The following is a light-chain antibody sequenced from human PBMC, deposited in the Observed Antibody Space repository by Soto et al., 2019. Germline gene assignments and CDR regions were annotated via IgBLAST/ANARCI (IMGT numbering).Light chain of an antibody. CDR2: AAS. Sequence: EIVMTQSPATLSVSPGERVNLSCRASQTVTSNLAWYQQKPGQAPRLLISAASTRATGIPARFSGSGSGTEFTLTISSLQSEDFAVYYCQQYNNWPLTFGGGTKVEIK. CDR3: QQYNNWPLT. J-gene: IGKJ4*01. V-gene: IGKV3-15*01. CDR1: QTVTSN.